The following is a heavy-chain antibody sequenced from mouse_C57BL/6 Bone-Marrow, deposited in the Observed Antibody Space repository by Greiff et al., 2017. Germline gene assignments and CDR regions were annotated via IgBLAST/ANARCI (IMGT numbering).Heavy chain of an antibody. Sequence: VQLQQSGAELVRPGASVKLSCTASGFNIKDDYMHWVKQRPEQGLEWIGWIDPENGDTEYASKFQGKATITADTSSNTAYLQLTSLTSEDTAVYYCTGDYDDGYAMDYWGQGTSVTVSS. CDR1: GFNIKDDY. CDR2: IDPENGDT. V-gene: IGHV14-4*01. CDR3: TGDYDDGYAMDY. D-gene: IGHD2-4*01. J-gene: IGHJ4*01.